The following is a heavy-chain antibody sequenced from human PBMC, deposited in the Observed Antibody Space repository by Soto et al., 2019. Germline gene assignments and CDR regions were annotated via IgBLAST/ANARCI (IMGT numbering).Heavy chain of an antibody. CDR2: ISYDGSNK. CDR1: GFTFSSYA. CDR3: ARDQYSNYYYYGMDV. J-gene: IGHJ6*02. D-gene: IGHD4-4*01. V-gene: IGHV3-30-3*01. Sequence: PGGSLRLSCAASGFTFSSYAMHWVRQAPGKGLEWVAVISYDGSNKYYADSVKGRFTISRDNSKNTLYLQMNSLRAEDTAVYYCARDQYSNYYYYGMDVWGQGTTVTV.